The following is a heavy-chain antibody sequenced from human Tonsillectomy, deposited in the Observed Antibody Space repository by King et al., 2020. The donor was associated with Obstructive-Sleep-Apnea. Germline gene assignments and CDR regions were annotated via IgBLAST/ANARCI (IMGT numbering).Heavy chain of an antibody. Sequence: VQLQQWGAGLLKPSETLSLTCAVYGGSFSGYYWSWILQPPGKGLEWIGEINHSGSTNYTPSLKSRFTISVDTSKNQFSLQLGSVTAADTAVYYCARANVLRFLEWLTQGGYNWFDPWGQGTLVTVSS. J-gene: IGHJ5*02. V-gene: IGHV4-34*01. CDR3: ARANVLRFLEWLTQGGYNWFDP. D-gene: IGHD3-3*01. CDR1: GGSFSGYY. CDR2: INHSGST.